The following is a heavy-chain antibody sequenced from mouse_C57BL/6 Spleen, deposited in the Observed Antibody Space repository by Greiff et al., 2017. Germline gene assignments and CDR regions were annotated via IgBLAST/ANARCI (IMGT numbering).Heavy chain of an antibody. CDR3: ARPDYGSRIVFAY. D-gene: IGHD1-1*01. Sequence: VQLKQSGPVLVKPGASVKMSCKASGYTFTDYYMNWVKQSHGKSLEWIGVINPYNGGTSYNQKFKGKATLTVDKSSSTAYLELNSLTSEDSAVYYCARPDYGSRIVFAYWGQGTLVTVSA. CDR2: INPYNGGT. V-gene: IGHV1-19*01. J-gene: IGHJ3*01. CDR1: GYTFTDYY.